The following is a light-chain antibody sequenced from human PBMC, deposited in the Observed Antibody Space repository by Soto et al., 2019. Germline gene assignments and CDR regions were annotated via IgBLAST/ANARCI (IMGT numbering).Light chain of an antibody. V-gene: IGKV3-15*01. J-gene: IGKJ1*01. CDR1: QSVSSE. CDR3: QQYNNWPPVT. Sequence: EIVMTQPPATLSVSPGERATLSCRASQSVSSELAWYQQKPGQAPRLLIYRASTRATDIPARFSGSGSGTEFTLTISSLQSEDFAVYYCQQYNNWPPVTFGQGTKVEIK. CDR2: RAS.